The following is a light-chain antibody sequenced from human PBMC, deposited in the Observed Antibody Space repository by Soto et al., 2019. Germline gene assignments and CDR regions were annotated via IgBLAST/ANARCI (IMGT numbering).Light chain of an antibody. CDR2: EAS. Sequence: QSARTQPASVSGAPGQSITISCTVTGSDVRTYNLVSWYQQHPGKVPKLIIYEASKRPSGVSNRFSGSQPGNTASLTVSGLQAEEEADYYCCSYAGDKTYVFGYGTNVTVL. CDR3: CSYAGDKTYV. V-gene: IGLV2-23*01. J-gene: IGLJ1*01. CDR1: GSDVRTYNL.